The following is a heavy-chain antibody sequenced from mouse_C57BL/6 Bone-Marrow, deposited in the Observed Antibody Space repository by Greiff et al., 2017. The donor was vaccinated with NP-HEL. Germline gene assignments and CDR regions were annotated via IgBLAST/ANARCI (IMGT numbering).Heavy chain of an antibody. D-gene: IGHD1-1*01. J-gene: IGHJ3*01. CDR2: ISSGSSTI. V-gene: IGHV5-17*01. CDR3: ARTNYYGSSYWFAY. CDR1: GFTFSDYG. Sequence: EVHLVESGGGLVKPGGSLKLSCAASGFTFSDYGMHWVRQAPEKGLEWVAYISSGSSTIYSADTVKGRFTISRDNAKNTLFLQMTSLRSEDTAMYYCARTNYYGSSYWFAYWGQGTLVTVSA.